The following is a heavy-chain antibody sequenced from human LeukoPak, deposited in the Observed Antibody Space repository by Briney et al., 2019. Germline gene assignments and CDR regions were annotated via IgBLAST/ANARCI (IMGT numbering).Heavy chain of an antibody. D-gene: IGHD2-2*01. Sequence: ASVKVSCKASGYTFNSYGISWVRQAPGQGLEWMGWISAYNGNTNYAQKLQGRVTMTTDTSTSTAYMELRSLRSDDTAVYYWARGSTSLDWFDPWGQGTLVTVSS. J-gene: IGHJ5*02. V-gene: IGHV1-18*01. CDR2: ISAYNGNT. CDR1: GYTFNSYG. CDR3: ARGSTSLDWFDP.